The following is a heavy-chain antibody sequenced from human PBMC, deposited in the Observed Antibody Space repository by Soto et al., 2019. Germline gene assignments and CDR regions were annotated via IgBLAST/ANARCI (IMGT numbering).Heavy chain of an antibody. CDR1: GLSFSNAW. J-gene: IGHJ4*02. V-gene: IGHV3-15*07. Sequence: EVQLVESGGGLVKPGGSLRLSCAASGLSFSNAWMNWVRQAPGKGLEWVGRIKGKTDGGTIDYAARVKGRFTISRDDSKNTLYLQMNSLKTEDTAVYYCTTHFTVSQLDEYFDYWGQGTLVTVSS. CDR2: IKGKTDGGTI. D-gene: IGHD3-9*01. CDR3: TTHFTVSQLDEYFDY.